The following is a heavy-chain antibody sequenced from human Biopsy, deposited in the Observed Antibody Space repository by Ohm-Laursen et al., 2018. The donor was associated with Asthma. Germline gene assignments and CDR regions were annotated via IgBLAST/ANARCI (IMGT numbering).Heavy chain of an antibody. Sequence: SSVKVSCNASGGTFSSNSINWVRQAPGQGLQWMGRIIPIFGPTNYAQKFQGRVTISADDSTSTAYMELSSLSSEDTAVYYCARGYSGSDRIVYYYSGLEVWGQGTTVTVSS. D-gene: IGHD5-12*01. CDR1: GGTFSSNS. CDR3: ARGYSGSDRIVYYYSGLEV. CDR2: IIPIFGPT. J-gene: IGHJ6*02. V-gene: IGHV1-69*15.